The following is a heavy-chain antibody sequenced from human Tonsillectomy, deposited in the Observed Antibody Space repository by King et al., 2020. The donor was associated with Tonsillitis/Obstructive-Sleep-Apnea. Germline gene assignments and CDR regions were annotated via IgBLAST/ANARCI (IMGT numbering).Heavy chain of an antibody. V-gene: IGHV4-4*02. CDR3: AYTSGWYGWFDP. J-gene: IGHJ5*02. CDR1: GGSISNNNW. Sequence: VQLQESGPGLVKPSGTLSLTCAVSGGSISNNNWWSWVRQHPGKGLEWIGEIYHSGSTNYNPSLKSRVTISVDKSKNQFSLKLSSVTAADTAVYYCAYTSGWYGWFDPWGQGTLVTVSS. CDR2: IYHSGST. D-gene: IGHD6-19*01.